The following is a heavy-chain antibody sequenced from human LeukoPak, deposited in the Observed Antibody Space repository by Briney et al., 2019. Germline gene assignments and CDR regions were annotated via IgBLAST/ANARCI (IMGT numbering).Heavy chain of an antibody. D-gene: IGHD1-26*01. V-gene: IGHV1-18*01. CDR3: ARDWYSGSYFDY. CDR1: GYTFTSYG. J-gene: IGHJ4*02. CDR2: ISAYNGNT. Sequence: ASVKVSCKASGYTFTSYGISWVRQAPGQGLEGMGWISAYNGNTNYAQKLQGRVTMTADTSTSTAYMELRSLRSDDTAVYYCARDWYSGSYFDYWGQGTLVTVSS.